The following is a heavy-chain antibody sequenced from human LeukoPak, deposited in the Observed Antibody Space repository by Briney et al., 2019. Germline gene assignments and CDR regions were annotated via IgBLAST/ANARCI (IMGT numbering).Heavy chain of an antibody. CDR3: ASQGLNYYDSSGYPH. D-gene: IGHD3-22*01. Sequence: PGGSLRLSCAASGFTFSSHSMNWVRQAPGKGLEWVSYISSSSSTIYYADSVKGRFTISRDNAKNSLYLQMNSLRAEDTAVYYCASQGLNYYDSSGYPHWGQGTLVTVSS. J-gene: IGHJ4*02. V-gene: IGHV3-48*04. CDR1: GFTFSSHS. CDR2: ISSSSSTI.